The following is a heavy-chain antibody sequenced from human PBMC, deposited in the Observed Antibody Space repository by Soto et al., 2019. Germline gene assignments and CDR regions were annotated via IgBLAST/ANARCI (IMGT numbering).Heavy chain of an antibody. CDR2: IYYSGST. J-gene: IGHJ5*02. CDR1: GGSISSYY. D-gene: IGHD3-16*02. Sequence: SETLSLTCTVSGGSISSYYWSWIRQPPGKGLEWIGYIYYSGSTNYNPSLKSRVTISVDTSKNQFSLKLSSVTAADTAVYYCAGTRHDYIWGSYRPWGQGTLVTVSS. V-gene: IGHV4-59*08. CDR3: AGTRHDYIWGSYRP.